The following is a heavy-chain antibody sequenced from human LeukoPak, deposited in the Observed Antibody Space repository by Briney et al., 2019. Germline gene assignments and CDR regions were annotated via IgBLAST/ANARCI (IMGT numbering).Heavy chain of an antibody. J-gene: IGHJ6*04. Sequence: ASVKVSCKASGYTFIGYYMHWVRQAPGQGLEWMGWINPKTGGTNYAQKFQGRVTMTRDTSISTAYMELSRLRSDDMAVYYCARDPGDHYNYYRMDVWGKGTTVTISS. D-gene: IGHD1-14*01. CDR2: INPKTGGT. CDR3: ARDPGDHYNYYRMDV. V-gene: IGHV1-2*02. CDR1: GYTFIGYY.